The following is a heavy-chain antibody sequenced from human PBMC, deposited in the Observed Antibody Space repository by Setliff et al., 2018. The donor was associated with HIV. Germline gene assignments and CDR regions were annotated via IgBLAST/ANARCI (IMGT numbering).Heavy chain of an antibody. CDR1: GFTFSDYY. CDR3: ARDYLYYNLYNGSPVYGMDV. J-gene: IGHJ6*02. D-gene: IGHD3-3*01. Sequence: KPGGSLRLSCAASGFTFSDYYMSWIRQAPGKGLEWVSSISIGSGGAIDYADSVQGRFTISRDNSKNSLYLQMNSLRVEDTAVYYCARDYLYYNLYNGSPVYGMDVWGQGTTVTVSS. V-gene: IGHV3-11*04. CDR2: ISIGSGGAI.